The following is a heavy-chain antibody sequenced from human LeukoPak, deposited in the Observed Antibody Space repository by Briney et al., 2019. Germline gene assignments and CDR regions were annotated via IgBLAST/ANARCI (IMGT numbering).Heavy chain of an antibody. V-gene: IGHV4-61*08. J-gene: IGHJ4*02. CDR3: ARGRNDNGGTFFDA. D-gene: IGHD4-23*01. Sequence: SETLSLTCAVSGGSISSGGYSWSWIWQPPGKGLEWIGFISYSGYTSYSPSLKSRVAISVDTSKSQFSLRLSSMTAADTAIYYCARGRNDNGGTFFDAWAQGTLVTVSS. CDR2: ISYSGYT. CDR1: GGSISSGGYS.